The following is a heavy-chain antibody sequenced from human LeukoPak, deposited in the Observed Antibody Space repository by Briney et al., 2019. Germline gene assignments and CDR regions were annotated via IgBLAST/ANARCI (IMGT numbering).Heavy chain of an antibody. J-gene: IGHJ5*02. D-gene: IGHD2-2*01. CDR3: ARGHPQVVPAATNWLDP. Sequence: PSETLSLTCAVYGGSFSGYYWSWIRQPPGKGLEWIGEINHSGSTNYNPSLKSRVTISVDRSKNQFSLKLSSVTAADTAVYYCARGHPQVVPAATNWLDPWGQGTLVTVSS. CDR2: INHSGST. CDR1: GGSFSGYY. V-gene: IGHV4-34*01.